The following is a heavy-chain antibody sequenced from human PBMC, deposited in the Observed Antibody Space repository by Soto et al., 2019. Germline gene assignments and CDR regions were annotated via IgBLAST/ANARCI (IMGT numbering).Heavy chain of an antibody. J-gene: IGHJ4*02. V-gene: IGHV5-51*01. CDR3: ARQVEDAYSYDYVY. CDR1: GYRFPSYW. Sequence: HGESLQIYWKVSGYRFPSYWIGWVRQMPGKGLEWMGIIYPGDSDTRYSPSFQGQVTISTDKSISTAYLQWSSLKASDTAIYYCARQVEDAYSYDYVYWGQGTLVTVAS. D-gene: IGHD5-18*01. CDR2: IYPGDSDT.